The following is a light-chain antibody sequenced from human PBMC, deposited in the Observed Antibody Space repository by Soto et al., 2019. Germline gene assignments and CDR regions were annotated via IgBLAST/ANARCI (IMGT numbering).Light chain of an antibody. J-gene: IGLJ1*01. CDR3: SSYTSSSTYV. CDR1: SSDVGNYNY. V-gene: IGLV2-14*01. Sequence: QSAVTQPASVSGSPGHSITISCTGTSSDVGNYNYVSWYQQHPGKAPKLMIHDVSNRPSGVSNRFSGSKSGNTASLTISGLQAEDEADYYCSSYTSSSTYVFGTGTKSPS. CDR2: DVS.